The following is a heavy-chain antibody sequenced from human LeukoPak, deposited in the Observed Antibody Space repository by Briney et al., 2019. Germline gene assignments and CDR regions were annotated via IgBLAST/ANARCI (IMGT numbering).Heavy chain of an antibody. Sequence: GESLKISCKGSGYSFTSYWIGWVRQMPGKGLEWMGIIYPGDSDTRYSPSFQGQVTISADKSISTAYLQWSSLKASDTAMYYCARTIYDYVWGSYRSIDYWGRGTLVTVSS. D-gene: IGHD3-16*02. CDR2: IYPGDSDT. CDR3: ARTIYDYVWGSYRSIDY. V-gene: IGHV5-51*01. CDR1: GYSFTSYW. J-gene: IGHJ4*02.